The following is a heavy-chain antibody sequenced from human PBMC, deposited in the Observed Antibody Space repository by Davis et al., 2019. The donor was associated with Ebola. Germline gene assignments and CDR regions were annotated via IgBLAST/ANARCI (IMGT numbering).Heavy chain of an antibody. V-gene: IGHV4-34*01. CDR2: INHSGST. CDR3: ARDRLGAASHYYYCGKDV. Sequence: SETLSLTCAVYGGSFSGYYWSWIRKPPGKGLEWIGEINHSGSTNHNPSLKSRVTISVDTSKNQFSLKMSSVTAADTAVYYCARDRLGAASHYYYCGKDVWGQGTTVTVSS. D-gene: IGHD6-13*01. CDR1: GGSFSGYY. J-gene: IGHJ6*02.